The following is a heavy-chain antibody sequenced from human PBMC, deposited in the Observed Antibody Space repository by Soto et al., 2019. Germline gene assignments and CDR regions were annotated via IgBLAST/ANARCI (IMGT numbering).Heavy chain of an antibody. CDR2: ISHSGNT. Sequence: QVQLQQWGAGLLKPSETLSLTCSVYGGSFSGYYWSWIRQPPGQGLEWIGEISHSGNTDYNPSLKSRVTMSVDTSKSQLSLRLSSVTAADAAVYYCARWEVVHARDYWGQGTLVTVSS. CDR1: GGSFSGYY. D-gene: IGHD2-15*01. CDR3: ARWEVVHARDY. V-gene: IGHV4-34*01. J-gene: IGHJ4*02.